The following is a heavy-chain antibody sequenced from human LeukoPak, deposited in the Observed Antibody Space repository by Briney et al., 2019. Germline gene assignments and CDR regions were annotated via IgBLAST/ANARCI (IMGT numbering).Heavy chain of an antibody. J-gene: IGHJ4*02. V-gene: IGHV3-21*01. CDR1: GFTFSSYS. CDR2: ISSSSSYI. CDR3: ARSQWELPGDFDY. Sequence: RTGGSLRLSCAASGFTFSSYSMNWVRQAPGKGLEWVSSISSSSSYIYYADSVKGRFTISRDNAKNSLYLQMNSLRAEDTAVYYCARSQWELPGDFDYWGQGTLVTVSS. D-gene: IGHD1-26*01.